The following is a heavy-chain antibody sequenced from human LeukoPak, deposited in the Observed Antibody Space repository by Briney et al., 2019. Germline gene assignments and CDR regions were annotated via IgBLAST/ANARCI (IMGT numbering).Heavy chain of an antibody. CDR2: IYTSGSP. Sequence: SSETLSLTCTVSGGSISIYYWSWIRQPAGKGLEWIGRIYTSGSPNYNPPLKSRVTMSVDTSKNQLSLKLSSVTAADTAVYYCARDAALYYYDSSGYRTSDAFDIWGQGTMVTVSP. J-gene: IGHJ3*02. CDR3: ARDAALYYYDSSGYRTSDAFDI. CDR1: GGSISIYY. D-gene: IGHD3-22*01. V-gene: IGHV4-4*07.